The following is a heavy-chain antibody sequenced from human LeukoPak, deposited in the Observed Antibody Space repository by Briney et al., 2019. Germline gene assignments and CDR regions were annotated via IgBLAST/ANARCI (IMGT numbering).Heavy chain of an antibody. V-gene: IGHV4-59*01. CDR2: TYYSGTT. CDR1: GGSITSYY. CDR3: VRSKSGAYGWFDP. Sequence: PSETLSLTCTVSGGSITSYYWSWIRQPPGKGLEWIGYTYYSGTTNYNPSLKSRVTISVDTSKNQFSLKVNSVTAADTAVYYCVRSKSGAYGWFDPWGQGTLVTVSS. J-gene: IGHJ5*02. D-gene: IGHD2-15*01.